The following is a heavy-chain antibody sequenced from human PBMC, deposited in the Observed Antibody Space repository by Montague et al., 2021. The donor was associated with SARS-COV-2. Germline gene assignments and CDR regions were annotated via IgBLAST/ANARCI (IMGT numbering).Heavy chain of an antibody. V-gene: IGHV4-59*01. Sequence: SETLSLTCTVSGGSISNYYWSWIRQPPGRGLEWIGYIYYSGSTDYSPSFKSRVTISLDTSKNQFSPKVTSVTAADTAVYYCARGGGYYNYGLDVWGPGTTVTVSS. D-gene: IGHD3-22*01. J-gene: IGHJ6*02. CDR3: ARGGGYYNYGLDV. CDR2: IYYSGST. CDR1: GGSISNYY.